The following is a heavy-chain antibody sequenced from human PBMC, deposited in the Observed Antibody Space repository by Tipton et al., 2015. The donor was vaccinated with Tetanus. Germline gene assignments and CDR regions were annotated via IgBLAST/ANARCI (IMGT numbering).Heavy chain of an antibody. Sequence: LRLSCTVSGDSISSYYWSWVRQAPEKGLEWIGYIHHSWSTNYNPSLNSRITISTDTSKNQLSLTVRSVTAADTAMYYCARIVEGLRAQYFDYWGQGSLVTVSS. CDR2: IHHSWST. CDR1: GDSISSYY. CDR3: ARIVEGLRAQYFDY. V-gene: IGHV4-59*08. J-gene: IGHJ4*02. D-gene: IGHD2-21*01.